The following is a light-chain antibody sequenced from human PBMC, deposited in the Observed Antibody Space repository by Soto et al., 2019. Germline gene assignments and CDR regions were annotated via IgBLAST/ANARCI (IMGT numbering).Light chain of an antibody. J-gene: IGKJ1*01. Sequence: EIVLTQSPGTLSLSPGERATLSCRASQSVSSSFLAWYQQKPGQAPRLLIYGASIRATGIPDRFSGSGSGTDFTLTISRVEPEACAVYYCQQYGSSPWTFGQGTKVEIK. CDR2: GAS. CDR1: QSVSSSF. CDR3: QQYGSSPWT. V-gene: IGKV3-20*01.